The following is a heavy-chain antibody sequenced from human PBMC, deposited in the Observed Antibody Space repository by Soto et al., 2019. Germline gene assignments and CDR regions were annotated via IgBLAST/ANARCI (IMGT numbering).Heavy chain of an antibody. V-gene: IGHV2-5*02. Sequence: QITLNESGPTVVRPTEPLTLTCRFSGFSLTTSGVGVGWIRQSPGKAPEGLALTYWDDDKRYSASLKSRLTTNKDTTNNQVVLTVSDSDPTDTATYYCAHRVLRTVFGLVTATAIYFDFWGQGTPVAVSS. J-gene: IGHJ4*02. D-gene: IGHD3-3*01. CDR1: GFSLTTSGVG. CDR2: TYWDDDK. CDR3: AHRVLRTVFGLVTATAIYFDF.